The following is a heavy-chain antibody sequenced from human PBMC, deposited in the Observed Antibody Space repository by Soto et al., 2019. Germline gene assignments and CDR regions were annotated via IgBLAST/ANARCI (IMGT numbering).Heavy chain of an antibody. CDR3: ARANWNNDC. CDR1: GFTFSEYS. V-gene: IGHV3-11*01. Sequence: GGSLRLSCAASGFTFSEYSMNWIRQTPGKGLEWVSHISGSGITIDYADSVKGRFSMSRDNDKKSLFLQMNSLRVDDTALYYCARANWNNDCWGQGTLVTVSS. D-gene: IGHD1-1*01. CDR2: ISGSGITI. J-gene: IGHJ4*02.